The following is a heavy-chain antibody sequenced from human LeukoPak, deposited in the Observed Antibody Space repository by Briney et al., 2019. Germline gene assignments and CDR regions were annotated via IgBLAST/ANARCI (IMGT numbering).Heavy chain of an antibody. CDR2: IWPGDSDT. V-gene: IGHV5-51*01. CDR3: ARQYYDVLTGFYIHFDY. D-gene: IGHD3-9*01. Sequence: GESPKISCKGSGYSFSNYWIGWVRQMPGKGLEWMGIIWPGDSDTRYNPSFQGQVTISVDKSISTAYLQWSSLKASDTAIYYCARQYYDVLTGFYIHFDYWGQGTLVTVSS. CDR1: GYSFSNYW. J-gene: IGHJ4*02.